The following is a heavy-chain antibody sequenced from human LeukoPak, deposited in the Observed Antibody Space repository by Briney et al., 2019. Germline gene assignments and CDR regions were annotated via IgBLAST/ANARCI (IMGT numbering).Heavy chain of an antibody. CDR1: GYTFTGYY. Sequence: PLASVTVSCKASGYTFTGYYMHWVRQAPGQGLEWMGWINPNSGGTNYAQKFQGRVTMTRDTSISTAYMELSRLRSDDTAVYYCARVVAAAGTFDYWGQGTLVTVSS. CDR2: INPNSGGT. CDR3: ARVVAAAGTFDY. J-gene: IGHJ4*02. V-gene: IGHV1-2*02. D-gene: IGHD6-13*01.